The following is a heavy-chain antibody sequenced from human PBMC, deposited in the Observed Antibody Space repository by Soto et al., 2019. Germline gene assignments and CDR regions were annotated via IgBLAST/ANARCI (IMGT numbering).Heavy chain of an antibody. CDR2: IDPSDSYT. CDR1: GYSFTSYW. Sequence: GESLKISCKGSGYSFTSYWISWVRQMPGKGLEWMGRIDPSDSYTNYSPSFQGHVTISADKSISTAYLQWSSLKASDTAMYYCRTTVTPSASHAFDIWGQGTMVTVSS. CDR3: RTTVTPSASHAFDI. D-gene: IGHD4-4*01. V-gene: IGHV5-10-1*01. J-gene: IGHJ3*02.